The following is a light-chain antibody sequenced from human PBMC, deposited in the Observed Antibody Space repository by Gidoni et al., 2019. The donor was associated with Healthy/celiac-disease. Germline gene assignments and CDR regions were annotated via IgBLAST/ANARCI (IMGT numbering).Light chain of an antibody. J-gene: IGKJ1*01. CDR2: DTS. Sequence: EIVLTQSTATLSLSPGVRATRSCRASQSVSSYLAWYQQKTGQAPMLLIYDTSNSATGIPARFSGSGSGTDFTLTISSLEPEDFAVYYCQQRSNWHPWTFGQGTKVEIK. V-gene: IGKV3-11*01. CDR3: QQRSNWHPWT. CDR1: QSVSSY.